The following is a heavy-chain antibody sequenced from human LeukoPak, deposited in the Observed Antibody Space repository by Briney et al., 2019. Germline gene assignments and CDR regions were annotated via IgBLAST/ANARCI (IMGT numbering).Heavy chain of an antibody. J-gene: IGHJ4*02. CDR3: TRDLRLAAPQGFDY. CDR2: ISSGSDYI. Sequence: PGGSLRLSCTASGFTFRRYSFNWVRQAPGKGLEWVSTISSGSDYIYYADSVRGRFTISRDNAENSLYLQMNSLRAEDTAVYYCTRDLRLAAPQGFDYWGQGTLVTVSS. D-gene: IGHD6-6*01. CDR1: GFTFRRYS. V-gene: IGHV3-21*01.